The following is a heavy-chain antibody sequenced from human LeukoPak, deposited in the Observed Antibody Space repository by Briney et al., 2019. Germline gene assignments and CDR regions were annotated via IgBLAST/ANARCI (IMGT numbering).Heavy chain of an antibody. D-gene: IGHD6-19*01. CDR1: GYTFTSYG. CDR3: ARGIAVAGTLQH. V-gene: IGHV1-69*04. Sequence: ASVKVSCKASGYTFTSYGISWVRQAPGQGLEWMGRIIPILGIANYAQKFQGRVTITADKSTSTAYMELSSLRSEDTAVYYCARGIAVAGTLQHWGQGTLVTVSS. CDR2: IIPILGIA. J-gene: IGHJ1*01.